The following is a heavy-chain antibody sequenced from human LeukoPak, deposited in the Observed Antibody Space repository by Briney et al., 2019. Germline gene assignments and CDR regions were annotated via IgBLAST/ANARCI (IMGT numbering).Heavy chain of an antibody. CDR2: IIPIFGTA. CDR1: GGNFSSYA. CDR3: ARDLSGETNWKNMDV. J-gene: IGHJ6*03. Sequence: SVKVSCKASGGNFSSYAISWVRQAPGQGLEWMGGIIPIFGTANYAQKFQGRVTITADKSTSTAYMELSSLRSEDTAVYYCARDLSGETNWKNMDVWGKGTTVTVSS. V-gene: IGHV1-69*06. D-gene: IGHD1-20*01.